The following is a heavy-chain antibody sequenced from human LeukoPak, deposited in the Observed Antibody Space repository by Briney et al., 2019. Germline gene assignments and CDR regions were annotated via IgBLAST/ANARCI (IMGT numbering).Heavy chain of an antibody. Sequence: GASVKVSCKVSGYTFTGYYMHWVRQAPGQGLEWMGRINPNSGGTNYAQKFQGRVTMTRDTSISTAYMELSRLRSDDTAVYYCGGTLEAEYFQHWGQGTLVTVSS. J-gene: IGHJ1*01. CDR3: GGTLEAEYFQH. CDR2: INPNSGGT. CDR1: GYTFTGYY. V-gene: IGHV1-2*06. D-gene: IGHD3-3*01.